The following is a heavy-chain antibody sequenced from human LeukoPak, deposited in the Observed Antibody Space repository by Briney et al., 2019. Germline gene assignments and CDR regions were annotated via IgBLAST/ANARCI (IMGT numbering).Heavy chain of an antibody. CDR1: GFTFSSYG. J-gene: IGHJ6*04. V-gene: IGHV3-30*18. CDR3: AKDQGYCSGGSCYPWNGMDV. CDR2: ISYDGSNK. D-gene: IGHD2-15*01. Sequence: GRSLRLSCAASGFTFSSYGMHWVRQAPGKGLELVAVISYDGSNKYYADSVKGRFTISRDNSKNTLYLQMNSLRAEDTAVYYCAKDQGYCSGGSCYPWNGMDVWGKGTTVTVSS.